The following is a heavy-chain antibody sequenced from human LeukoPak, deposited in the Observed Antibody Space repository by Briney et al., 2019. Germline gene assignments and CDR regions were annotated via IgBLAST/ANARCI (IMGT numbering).Heavy chain of an antibody. V-gene: IGHV3-48*03. CDR3: AKDSAFYYIDV. D-gene: IGHD3-10*01. CDR2: ISSSGSTI. Sequence: GRSLRLSCAASGFTFSSYEMNWVRQAPGKGLEWVSYISSSGSTIYYADSVKGRFTISRDNSKNTLYLQMNSLKGDDTAVYYCAKDSAFYYIDVWGKGTTVIISS. J-gene: IGHJ6*03. CDR1: GFTFSSYE.